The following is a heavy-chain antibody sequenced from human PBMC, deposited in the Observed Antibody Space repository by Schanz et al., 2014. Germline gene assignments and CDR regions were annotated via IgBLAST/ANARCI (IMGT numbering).Heavy chain of an antibody. J-gene: IGHJ4*02. V-gene: IGHV1-18*01. D-gene: IGHD6-6*01. Sequence: QVQLVQSGAEVKKPGASVKVSCKASGYTFSSYGITWVRQAPGQGLEWLGWISGSNGNTNYTQKFQGRVTMTIDPYTSTAYMELRSLRSDYTAVYYCGRGFSRSYIDVWGQGTLITVSS. CDR1: GYTFSSYG. CDR2: ISGSNGNT. CDR3: GRGFSRSYIDV.